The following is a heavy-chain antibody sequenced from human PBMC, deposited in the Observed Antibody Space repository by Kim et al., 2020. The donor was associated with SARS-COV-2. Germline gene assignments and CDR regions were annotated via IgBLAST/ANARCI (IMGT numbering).Heavy chain of an antibody. CDR2: IYYSGST. Sequence: SETLSLTCTVSGGSISSYYWSWIRQPPGKGLEWIGYIYYSGSTNYNPSLKSRVTISVDTSKNQFSLKLSSVTAADTAVYYCARNNYYDRLLSYNWFDPWGQGTLVTVSS. CDR3: ARNNYYDRLLSYNWFDP. D-gene: IGHD3-22*01. CDR1: GGSISSYY. J-gene: IGHJ5*02. V-gene: IGHV4-59*08.